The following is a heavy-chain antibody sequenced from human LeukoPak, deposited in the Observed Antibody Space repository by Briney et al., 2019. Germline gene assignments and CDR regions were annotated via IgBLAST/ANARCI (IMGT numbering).Heavy chain of an antibody. V-gene: IGHV1-18*01. CDR2: ISAYNGNT. CDR3: ARDKLILLATSIFDY. D-gene: IGHD3-3*01. Sequence: ASVKVSCKASGYTFTSYGISWVRQAPGQGLEWMGWISAYNGNTNYAQKRQGRVTMTTDTSTNTAYMELRSLRSDDTAVYYCARDKLILLATSIFDYWGQGTLVTVSS. J-gene: IGHJ4*02. CDR1: GYTFTSYG.